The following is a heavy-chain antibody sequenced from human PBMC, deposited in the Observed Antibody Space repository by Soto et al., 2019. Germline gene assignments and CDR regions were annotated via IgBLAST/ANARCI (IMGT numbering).Heavy chain of an antibody. V-gene: IGHV4-39*01. D-gene: IGHD5-12*01. Sequence: SETLSLTCTVSGGSISSSSYYWGWIRQPPGKGLEWIGSIYYSGSTYYNPSLKSRVTISVDTSKNQFSLKLSSVTAADTAVYYCAIQEMATIDYWGQGTLVTVSS. CDR3: AIQEMATIDY. CDR1: GGSISSSSYY. J-gene: IGHJ4*02. CDR2: IYYSGST.